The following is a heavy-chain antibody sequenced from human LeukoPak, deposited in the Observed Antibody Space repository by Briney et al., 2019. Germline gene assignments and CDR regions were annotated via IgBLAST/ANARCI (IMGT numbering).Heavy chain of an antibody. CDR3: AVGATHYYMDV. Sequence: SETLSLTCTVSGGSIRSYYWSWVRQPPGKGLEWIAYIYYSGSTNYNPSLKSRVTISLDTSKNQFSLKLSSVTAADTAVYYCAVGATHYYMDVWGNGTTVTVSS. V-gene: IGHV4-59*08. CDR2: IYYSGST. CDR1: GGSIRSYY. J-gene: IGHJ6*03. D-gene: IGHD3-16*01.